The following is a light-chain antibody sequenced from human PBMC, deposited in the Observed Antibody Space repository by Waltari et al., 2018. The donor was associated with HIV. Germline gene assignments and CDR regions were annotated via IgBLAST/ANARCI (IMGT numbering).Light chain of an antibody. CDR2: GAS. J-gene: IGKJ4*01. Sequence: EIVMTRSPATLSVSPGERATLSCRASQSVNSNLAWYQQKPGQAPRLLISGASTRATGIPARFSGSGSGTEFTLTITSLQSEDFAVYHCQQYNNWPGYTFGGGTKVEIK. CDR1: QSVNSN. CDR3: QQYNNWPGYT. V-gene: IGKV3-15*01.